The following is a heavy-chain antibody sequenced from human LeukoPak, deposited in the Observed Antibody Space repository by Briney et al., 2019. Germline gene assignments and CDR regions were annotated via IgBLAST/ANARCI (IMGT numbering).Heavy chain of an antibody. D-gene: IGHD3-3*01. Sequence: ASVKVSCKASGYTFTSYGISWVRQAPGQGLEWMGWISAYNGNTNYAQKLQGRVTMTTDTSTSTAYMELRSLRSDDTAVYYCARDIERAYDFWSGHRSGWFDPWGQGTLVTFCS. CDR3: ARDIERAYDFWSGHRSGWFDP. CDR2: ISAYNGNT. V-gene: IGHV1-18*01. CDR1: GYTFTSYG. J-gene: IGHJ5*02.